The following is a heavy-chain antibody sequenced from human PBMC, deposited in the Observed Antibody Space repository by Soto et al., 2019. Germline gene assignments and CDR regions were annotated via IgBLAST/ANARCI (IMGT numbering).Heavy chain of an antibody. CDR1: GFIFKMYW. CDR2: IYNDGTYS. D-gene: IGHD3-10*01. V-gene: IGHV3-74*01. J-gene: IGHJ4*02. CDR3: TRGPRPISTGTGAY. Sequence: PGGSLRLSCAASGFIFKMYWMHWVRQSPGKGLVWISRIYNDGTYSDYADSVRGRFTISRDNVNDTLYLQMNNLRAEASGLYYCTRGPRPISTGTGAYWGQGTQGTVSS.